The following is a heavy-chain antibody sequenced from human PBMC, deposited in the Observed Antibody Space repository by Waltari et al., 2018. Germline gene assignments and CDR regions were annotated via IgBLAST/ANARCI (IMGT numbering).Heavy chain of an antibody. CDR3: ARGSGYYYDSSGYYDLGY. D-gene: IGHD3-22*01. J-gene: IGHJ4*02. CDR2: IIPIFGTA. Sequence: QVQLVQSGAEVKKPGSSVKVSCKASGGTFSSYAIRWVRQAPGHGLEWMGGIIPIFGTANYAQKFQGRVTITADESTSTAYMELSSLRSEDTAVYYCARGSGYYYDSSGYYDLGYWGQGTLVTVSS. V-gene: IGHV1-69*01. CDR1: GGTFSSYA.